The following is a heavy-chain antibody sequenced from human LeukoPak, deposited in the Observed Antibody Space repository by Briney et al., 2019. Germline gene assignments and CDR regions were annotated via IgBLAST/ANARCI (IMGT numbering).Heavy chain of an antibody. J-gene: IGHJ5*02. Sequence: PSETLSLTCTVSGDSMSSGSSYWSWIRQPAGKGLEWIGRIYTSGSTIYNPSPKSRVTISVDTSKNQFSLNLSSVTVADTAVYYCARDLTIFPYNWFDPWGQGTLVTVSS. V-gene: IGHV4-61*02. CDR2: IYTSGST. CDR1: GDSMSSGSSY. CDR3: ARDLTIFPYNWFDP. D-gene: IGHD3-3*01.